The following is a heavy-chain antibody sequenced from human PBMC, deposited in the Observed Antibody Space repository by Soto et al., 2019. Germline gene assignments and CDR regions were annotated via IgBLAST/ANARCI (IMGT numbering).Heavy chain of an antibody. J-gene: IGHJ4*02. Sequence: QVQLVQSGSEVKKPGSSVRVSCKTSGDTFSIYTISWVRQAPGQGLEWMGRVLPFLDITSYSLRFQGRVTITADGSATTAYMELTSLRSEDTAVYYCARDRDNSNWPNFDSWGQGTLVTVSS. CDR1: GDTFSIYT. V-gene: IGHV1-69*02. CDR2: VLPFLDIT. D-gene: IGHD6-13*01. CDR3: ARDRDNSNWPNFDS.